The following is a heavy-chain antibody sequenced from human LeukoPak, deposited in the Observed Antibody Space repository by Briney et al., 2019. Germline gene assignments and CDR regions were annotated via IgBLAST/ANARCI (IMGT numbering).Heavy chain of an antibody. CDR1: GLIVSNNY. CDR3: GRVSVAGWLPIDY. D-gene: IGHD5-12*01. Sequence: GGSLRLSCAASGLIVSNNYMTWVRQAPGKGLEWLSIIYSAGPTDYADSVKGRFAISRDDSKNTVYLQMNSLTAEDTAVYYCGRVSVAGWLPIDYWGQGILVTVSS. V-gene: IGHV3-53*01. CDR2: IYSAGPT. J-gene: IGHJ4*02.